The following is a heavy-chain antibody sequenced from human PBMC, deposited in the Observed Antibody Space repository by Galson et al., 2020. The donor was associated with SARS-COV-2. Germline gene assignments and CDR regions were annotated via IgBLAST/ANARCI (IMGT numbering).Heavy chain of an antibody. CDR1: GGSVSSGSNY. V-gene: IGHV4-61*03. D-gene: IGHD3-22*01. CDR3: ARDSHYFDTNGYYRYFDS. J-gene: IGHJ4*02. CDR2: IHYRGLT. Sequence: SETLYLTCTISGGSVSSGSNYWSWIRQSPGRGLEWIGYIHYRGLTNYNPSLKSRVTISLDTSKHLFSLRLTSVTAADTAVYFCARDSHYFDTNGYYRYFDSWGLGTLVTVSS.